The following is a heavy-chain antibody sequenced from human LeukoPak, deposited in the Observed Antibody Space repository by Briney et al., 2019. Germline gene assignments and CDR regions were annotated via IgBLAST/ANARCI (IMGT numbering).Heavy chain of an antibody. CDR1: GGSISSGGYY. J-gene: IGHJ4*02. CDR2: IYYSGST. Sequence: PSETRSLTCTVSGGSISSGGYYWSWIRQHPGKGLEWIGYIYYSGSTYYNPSLKSRVTISVDTSKNQFSLKLSSVTAADTAVYYCARAPITMVRGPPDYWGQGTLVTVSS. CDR3: ARAPITMVRGPPDY. V-gene: IGHV4-31*03. D-gene: IGHD3-10*01.